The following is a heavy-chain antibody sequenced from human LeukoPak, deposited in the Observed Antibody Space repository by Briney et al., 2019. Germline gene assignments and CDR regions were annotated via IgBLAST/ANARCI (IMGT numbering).Heavy chain of an antibody. J-gene: IGHJ4*02. CDR3: ARDRTWGFDY. CDR2: ISSSSTTI. CDR1: GFTFSTYS. Sequence: PGGSQRLSCAASGFTFSTYSINWVRQAPGKGLEWVSYISSSSTTIYYADSVKGRFTISRDNAKNSLYLQMNSLRAEDTAIYYCARDRTWGFDYWGQGTLVTVSS. D-gene: IGHD7-27*01. V-gene: IGHV3-48*01.